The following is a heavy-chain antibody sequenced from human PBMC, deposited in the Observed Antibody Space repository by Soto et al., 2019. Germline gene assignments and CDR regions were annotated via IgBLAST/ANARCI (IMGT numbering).Heavy chain of an antibody. Sequence: QVQLQESGPGLVKPSGTLSLTCAVSGDSVSSPYYWCWVRQSPGKGLEWIGEVFHTGTTSYNPSLRSRVTISMDQSINHFSLDLSSVPAADTAVYYCARSAGWYAIHAWGPGTLVIVSS. V-gene: IGHV4-4*02. D-gene: IGHD6-19*01. CDR3: ARSAGWYAIHA. CDR2: VFHTGTT. CDR1: GDSVSSPYY. J-gene: IGHJ5*02.